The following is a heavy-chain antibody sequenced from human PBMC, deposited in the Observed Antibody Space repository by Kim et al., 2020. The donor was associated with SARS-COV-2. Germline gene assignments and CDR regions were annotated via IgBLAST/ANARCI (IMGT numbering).Heavy chain of an antibody. J-gene: IGHJ4*02. CDR3: ARLYYSRVDY. V-gene: IGHV4-59*13. CDR1: GGSISSYY. D-gene: IGHD3-10*01. CDR2: IYYSGST. Sequence: SETLSLTCTVSGGSISSYYWSWIRQPPGKGLEWIGYIYYSGSTNYNPSLKSRVTISVDTSKNQFSLKLSSVTAADTAVYYCARLYYSRVDYWGQGTLVTVSS.